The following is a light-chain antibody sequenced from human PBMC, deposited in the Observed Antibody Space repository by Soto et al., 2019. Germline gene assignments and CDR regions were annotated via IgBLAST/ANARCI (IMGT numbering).Light chain of an antibody. Sequence: EIVLTQSPGTLSLSPGERATLSCRASQSVSSSYLAWYQQKPGQAPRLLIYAASSRATGIPDRFSGSGSGTDFTLTINRLEPEDSSVYYCQQYSRSLWTFGQGTKVEIK. V-gene: IGKV3-20*01. CDR2: AAS. CDR1: QSVSSSY. J-gene: IGKJ1*01. CDR3: QQYSRSLWT.